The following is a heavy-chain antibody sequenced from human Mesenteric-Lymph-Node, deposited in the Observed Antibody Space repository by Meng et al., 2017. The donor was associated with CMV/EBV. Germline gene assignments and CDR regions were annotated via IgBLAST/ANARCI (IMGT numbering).Heavy chain of an antibody. CDR1: GGTFSSYT. CDR3: AGGIAAAGSRWFDP. CDR2: IIPILGIA. Sequence: QVQLVQSGAEVKKPGSSVKVSCKASGGTFSSYTISWVRQAPGQGLESMGRIIPILGIANYAQKFQGRVTITADKSTSTAYMELSSLRSEDTAVYYCAGGIAAAGSRWFDPWGQGTLVTVSS. D-gene: IGHD6-13*01. J-gene: IGHJ5*02. V-gene: IGHV1-69*02.